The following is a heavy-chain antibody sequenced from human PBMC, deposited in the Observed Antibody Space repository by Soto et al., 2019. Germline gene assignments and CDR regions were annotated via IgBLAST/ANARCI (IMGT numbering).Heavy chain of an antibody. D-gene: IGHD1-1*01. V-gene: IGHV1-18*01. CDR3: ARVDTYYVNWDFDY. J-gene: IGHJ4*02. Sequence: QVQLVQSGAEVKKPGASVKVSCKTSGLTFTNYYINWVRQAPGQGLEVMGWTSAYSGNTNYAQNLQGRVTMTTDTSASTAYLELRSLRSDDTAVYFCARVDTYYVNWDFDYWGQGTLVTVSS. CDR1: GLTFTNYY. CDR2: TSAYSGNT.